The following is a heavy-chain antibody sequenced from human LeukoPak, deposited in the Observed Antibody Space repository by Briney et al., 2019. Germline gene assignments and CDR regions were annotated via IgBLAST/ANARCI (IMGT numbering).Heavy chain of an antibody. CDR3: AKDSPGYSSGWHRRGPFDY. D-gene: IGHD6-19*01. CDR2: MNPNSGNT. V-gene: IGHV1-8*01. CDR1: GYTFTSYD. J-gene: IGHJ4*02. Sequence: ASVKVSCKASGYTFTSYDINWVRQATGQGLEWMGWMNPNSGNTGYAQKFQGRVTMTRNTSISTAYMELSSLRSEDTAVYYCAKDSPGYSSGWHRRGPFDYWGQGTLVTVSS.